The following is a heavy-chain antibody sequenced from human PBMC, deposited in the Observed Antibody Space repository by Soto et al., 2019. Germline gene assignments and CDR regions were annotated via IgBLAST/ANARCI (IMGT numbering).Heavy chain of an antibody. CDR1: GFTFSYYY. CDR2: ISSSGSTI. Sequence: GGSLRLSCAASGFTFSYYYMIWIRQAPGKGLEWVSYISSSGSTIYYADSVKGRLTISRDNAKNSLYLQMNSLRAEDTAVYYCARSYCSGGSCYPEYYYYGMDVWGQGTTVTVSS. CDR3: ARSYCSGGSCYPEYYYYGMDV. J-gene: IGHJ6*02. V-gene: IGHV3-11*01. D-gene: IGHD2-15*01.